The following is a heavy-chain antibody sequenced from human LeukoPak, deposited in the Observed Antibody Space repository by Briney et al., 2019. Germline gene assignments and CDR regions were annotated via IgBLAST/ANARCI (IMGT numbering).Heavy chain of an antibody. CDR2: ISFGGGNK. Sequence: GGSLRLSCAASGFTFSSYPMHWVRQAPGKGLEWVALISFGGGNKYYADSVKGRFTISRDNSKNTLYLEMNTLRTEDTALYYCARFSGSYSGYCGQGTLVTVSS. J-gene: IGHJ4*02. CDR3: ARFSGSYSGY. CDR1: GFTFSSYP. D-gene: IGHD1-26*01. V-gene: IGHV3-30*04.